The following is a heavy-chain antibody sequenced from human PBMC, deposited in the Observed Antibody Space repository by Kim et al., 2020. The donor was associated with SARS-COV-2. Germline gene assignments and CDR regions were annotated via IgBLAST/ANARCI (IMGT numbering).Heavy chain of an antibody. J-gene: IGHJ3*02. CDR1: GGSISSSSYY. D-gene: IGHD1-26*01. CDR3: ARLLRRELFPCDAFDI. V-gene: IGHV4-39*01. Sequence: SETLSLTCTVSGGSISSSSYYWGWIRQPPGKGLEWIGSIYYSGSTYYNPSLKSRVTISVDTSKNQFSLKLSSVTAADTAVYYCARLLRRELFPCDAFDIWGQGTMVTVSS. CDR2: IYYSGST.